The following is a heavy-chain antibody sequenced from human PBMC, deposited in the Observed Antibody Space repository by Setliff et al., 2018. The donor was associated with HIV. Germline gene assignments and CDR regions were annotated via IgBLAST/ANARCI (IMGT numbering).Heavy chain of an antibody. CDR3: ARDRGSYNFWSGRVRGDNWFDP. Sequence: SSETLSLTCTVSGASISTYYWSWIRQPPGKGLEWSGYIFYSGSSNYNPSLKSRVTMSVDTSKNQFSLNLTSVTAADTAVYYCARDRGSYNFWSGRVRGDNWFDPWGQGTLVTVSS. D-gene: IGHD3-3*01. J-gene: IGHJ5*02. V-gene: IGHV4-59*01. CDR2: IFYSGSS. CDR1: GASISTYY.